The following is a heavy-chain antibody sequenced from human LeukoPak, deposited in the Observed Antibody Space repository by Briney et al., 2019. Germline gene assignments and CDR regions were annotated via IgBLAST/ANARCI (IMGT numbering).Heavy chain of an antibody. CDR3: ARAGRGHTWDGAYYEQMDV. CDR1: GFTYGDHG. D-gene: IGHD1-1*01. J-gene: IGHJ6*03. CDR2: INWKGDVT. V-gene: IGHV3-20*04. Sequence: GGSLRLSCAASGFTYGDHGMNWVRQAPGKGPEWVSGINWKGDVTGYADSVKGRFTISRDNAKNSLYLQMESLRGEDTALYFCARAGRGHTWDGAYYEQMDVWGKGTTVTVSS.